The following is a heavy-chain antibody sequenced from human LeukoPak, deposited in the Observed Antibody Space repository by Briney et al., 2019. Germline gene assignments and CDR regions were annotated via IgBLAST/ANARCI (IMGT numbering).Heavy chain of an antibody. CDR3: ARDLAARIWFDP. V-gene: IGHV4-38-2*02. J-gene: IGHJ5*02. CDR1: GGSISGYY. D-gene: IGHD6-6*01. Sequence: SETLSLTCTVSGGSISGYYWGWVRQPPGKGLEWIGSIYHSGSTYYNPSLKSRVTISVDTSKNQFSLKLSSVTAADTAVYYCARDLAARIWFDPWGQGTLVTVSS. CDR2: IYHSGST.